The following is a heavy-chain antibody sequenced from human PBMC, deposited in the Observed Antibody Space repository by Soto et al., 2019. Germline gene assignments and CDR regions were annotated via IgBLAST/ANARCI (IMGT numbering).Heavy chain of an antibody. J-gene: IGHJ4*02. V-gene: IGHV4-59*12. CDR3: ARDKITGLFDY. D-gene: IGHD2-8*02. CDR1: GGSISSYY. Sequence: SETLSLTCTVSGGSISSYYWSWIRQPPGKGLEWIGDINYSGSTNYNPSLKSRFTISVDTSKNQFSLKLTSVTAADTAVYYCARDKITGLFDYWGQGTLVTVSS. CDR2: INYSGST.